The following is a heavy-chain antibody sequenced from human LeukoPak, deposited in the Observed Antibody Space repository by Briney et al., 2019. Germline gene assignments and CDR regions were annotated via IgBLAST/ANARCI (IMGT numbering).Heavy chain of an antibody. CDR3: ARGGGSFYREFDY. Sequence: SETLSLTCTVSNGSITDYCWSWIRQPPGQGPEWIGCVYDTGVTRYNPSLESRVTISVDTSKNHFSLELKSVSAADTAVYYCARGGGSFYREFDYWGQGTLVTVS. V-gene: IGHV4-59*01. CDR2: VYDTGVT. D-gene: IGHD2-15*01. CDR1: NGSITDYC. J-gene: IGHJ4*02.